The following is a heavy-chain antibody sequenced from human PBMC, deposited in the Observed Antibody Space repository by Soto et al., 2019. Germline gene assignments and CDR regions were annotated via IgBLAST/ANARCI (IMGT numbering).Heavy chain of an antibody. CDR3: ARGWADILTGYYYYYYYMDV. D-gene: IGHD3-9*01. Sequence: PSETLSLTCAVYGGSFSGYYWSWIRQPPGKEQEWIGEINHSGSTNYNPSLKSRVTISVDTSKNQFSLKLSSVTAADTAVYYCARGWADILTGYYYYYYYMDVWGKGTTVTVSS. J-gene: IGHJ6*03. CDR1: GGSFSGYY. V-gene: IGHV4-34*01. CDR2: INHSGST.